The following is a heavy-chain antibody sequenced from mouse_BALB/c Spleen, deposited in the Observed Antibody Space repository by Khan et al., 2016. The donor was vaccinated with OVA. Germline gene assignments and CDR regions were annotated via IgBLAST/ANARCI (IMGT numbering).Heavy chain of an antibody. V-gene: IGHV1S137*01. CDR1: GYTFTDFT. J-gene: IGHJ3*01. CDR3: TRGGGGNRFAY. Sequence: QVQLKESGAELVRPGVSVKISCKGSGYTFTDFTMHWVKQSHAKSLEWIGVISTYYGDVTYNQKFKGKATMTVDKSSSTAYMELARLTSEDSAILLGTRGGGGNRFAYWGQGTLVTVSA. CDR2: ISTYYGDV. D-gene: IGHD2-14*01.